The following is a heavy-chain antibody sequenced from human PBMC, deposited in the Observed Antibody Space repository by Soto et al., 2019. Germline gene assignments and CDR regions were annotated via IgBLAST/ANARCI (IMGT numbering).Heavy chain of an antibody. Sequence: QVQLEQSGDEVKKPGASVKVSCKASGYIFVNYGIAWVRQAPGQGLEWLGWISPYTGNTYYATKVQVRLTLTTDTSPSTAFMDMGSLISAETAVYYCATVDLYVTPTPQDVWGQGTTVTVSS. CDR2: ISPYTGNT. J-gene: IGHJ6*02. V-gene: IGHV1-18*01. CDR1: GYIFVNYG. CDR3: ATVDLYVTPTPQDV. D-gene: IGHD3-16*01.